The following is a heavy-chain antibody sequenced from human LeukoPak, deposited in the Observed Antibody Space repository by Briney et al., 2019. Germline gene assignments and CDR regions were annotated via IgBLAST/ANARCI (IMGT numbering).Heavy chain of an antibody. D-gene: IGHD3-22*01. CDR2: ISYSGST. J-gene: IGHJ5*02. V-gene: IGHV4-59*01. Sequence: TSDTLSLTCTVSGGSISSYYWSWIRQPPGKGLEWIACISYSGSTKYNPSLKSRVTISVDTSKNQLSLKLSSVTAADTAVYYCAREPGFDSSGYLNWFDPWGQGTLVTVSS. CDR3: AREPGFDSSGYLNWFDP. CDR1: GGSISSYY.